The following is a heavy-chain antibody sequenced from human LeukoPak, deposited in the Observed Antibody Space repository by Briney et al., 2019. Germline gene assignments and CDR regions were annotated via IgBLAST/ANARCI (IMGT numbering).Heavy chain of an antibody. J-gene: IGHJ6*03. D-gene: IGHD6-13*01. V-gene: IGHV4-34*01. CDR2: INHSGST. CDR3: ARLRSWTRAYYYYYMDV. CDR1: GGSFSGYY. Sequence: SETLSLTRAVYGGSFSGYYWSWIRQPPGKGLEWIGEINHSGSTNYNPSLKSRVTISVDTSKNQFSLKLSSVTAADTAVYYCARLRSWTRAYYYYYMDVWGKGTTVTISS.